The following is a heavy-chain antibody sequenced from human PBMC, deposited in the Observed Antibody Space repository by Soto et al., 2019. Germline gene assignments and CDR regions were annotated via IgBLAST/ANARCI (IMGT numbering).Heavy chain of an antibody. V-gene: IGHV4-4*07. CDR3: ARDKYSSNWYHFDY. D-gene: IGHD6-13*01. Sequence: PSETLSLTCTVSGDSIKNYYWSWIGQPAGKGLAWIGRIYSTGSTNYNPSLRSRVTMSVDTSKNQLSLKLRSVTAADTAVYYCARDKYSSNWYHFDYWGQGALVTAPQ. CDR1: GDSIKNYY. CDR2: IYSTGST. J-gene: IGHJ4*02.